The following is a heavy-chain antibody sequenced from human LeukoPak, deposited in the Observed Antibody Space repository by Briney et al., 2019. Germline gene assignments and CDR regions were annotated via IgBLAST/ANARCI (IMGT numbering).Heavy chain of an antibody. CDR2: MNPNSGRT. CDR3: ARLSQTPAYYDTSVYFHFGY. Sequence: ASVKVSCTASGCTFISYDINWVRQATGQGLGWVGWMNPNSGRTGYAQKFQGRVTMTRNTSINTAYMELSSLRSEDTAVYYCARLSQTPAYYDTSVYFHFGYWGQGTLVTVSS. CDR1: GCTFISYD. D-gene: IGHD3-22*01. J-gene: IGHJ4*02. V-gene: IGHV1-8*01.